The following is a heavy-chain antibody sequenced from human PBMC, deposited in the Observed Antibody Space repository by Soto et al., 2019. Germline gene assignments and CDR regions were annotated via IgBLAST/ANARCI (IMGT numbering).Heavy chain of an antibody. CDR3: AIAVRRNNQFDH. CDR1: GYTLTELS. J-gene: IGHJ4*02. D-gene: IGHD3-10*01. V-gene: IGHV1-24*01. Sequence: ASVKVSCKVSGYTLTELSIHWVRQAPGEGLEWMGGFDLENGETIYAQRFQGRVTMTEESSADTPYMELSSLRSEDTAVYYCAIAVRRNNQFDHWGQGTMVTVSS. CDR2: FDLENGET.